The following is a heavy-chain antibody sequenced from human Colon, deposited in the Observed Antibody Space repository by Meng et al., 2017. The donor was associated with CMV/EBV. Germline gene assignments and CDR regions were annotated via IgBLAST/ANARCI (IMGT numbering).Heavy chain of an antibody. CDR2: IKQDGSET. J-gene: IGHJ4*02. Sequence: GESLKISCVTSGFTFVEYWMIWVRQAPGKGLEWVANIKQDGSETNYADSVQGRFTISRDNTKNSLYLQMNSLRAEDTAVYYCARVRTRGYYFDFWGQGTLVTVSS. CDR3: ARVRTRGYYFDF. CDR1: GFTFVEYW. D-gene: IGHD2-2*01. V-gene: IGHV3-7*03.